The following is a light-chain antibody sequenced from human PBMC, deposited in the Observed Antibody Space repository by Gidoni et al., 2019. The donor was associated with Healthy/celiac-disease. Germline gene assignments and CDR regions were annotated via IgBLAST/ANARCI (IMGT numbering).Light chain of an antibody. CDR3: QHYGSSPWT. J-gene: IGKJ1*01. V-gene: IGKV3-20*01. CDR2: GAS. Sequence: IVLTTSPGPLSFSPGERATLSCRASQSVSRSQLAWSHQKPGQAPSLLIYGASSSATCIPDTFSGSGSGTDFTLTISTLEPEGFAVYYCQHYGSSPWTFGQGTKVEIK. CDR1: QSVSRSQ.